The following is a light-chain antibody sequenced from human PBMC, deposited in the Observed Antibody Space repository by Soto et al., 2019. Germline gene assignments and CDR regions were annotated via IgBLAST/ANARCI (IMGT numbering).Light chain of an antibody. CDR3: QQYDNWPPLT. CDR2: SAS. V-gene: IGKV3-15*01. Sequence: EIVMTQPPATQSVSPGERATLSCRASHSVSSNLAWYQQKPGQAPRLLIYSASTRATGMPARFSGSGSGTEFTLTISNVQSEDFAVYYCQQYDNWPPLTFGGGTKVDIK. J-gene: IGKJ4*01. CDR1: HSVSSN.